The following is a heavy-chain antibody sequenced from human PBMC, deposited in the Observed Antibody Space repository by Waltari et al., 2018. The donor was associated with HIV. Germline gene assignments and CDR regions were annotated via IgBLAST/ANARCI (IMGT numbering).Heavy chain of an antibody. V-gene: IGHV4-38-2*01. D-gene: IGHD3-10*01. Sequence: QVQLQESGPGLVKPSETLSLTCAVSGYSISSGYYWGWIRRPPGKGLEWIGSIYHSGSTYYNPSLKSRVTISVDTSKNQFSLKLSSVTAADTAVYYCAFSIIWFGELSFDYWGQGTLVTVSS. CDR3: AFSIIWFGELSFDY. J-gene: IGHJ4*02. CDR1: GYSISSGYY. CDR2: IYHSGST.